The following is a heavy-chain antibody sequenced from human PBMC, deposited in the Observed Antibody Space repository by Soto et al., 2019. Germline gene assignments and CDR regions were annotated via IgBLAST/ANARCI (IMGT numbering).Heavy chain of an antibody. V-gene: IGHV1-69*11. Sequence: ASVKVSCKASGYTFINYYMHWVRQAPGQGFEWMGRISPKSGGSNYAQKFQGRVTITADESTSTAYMELSSLRSEDTAVYYCARGLRTMTARRKGWFDPWGQGTLVTVSS. D-gene: IGHD3-22*01. CDR1: GYTFINYY. CDR3: ARGLRTMTARRKGWFDP. J-gene: IGHJ5*02. CDR2: ISPKSGGS.